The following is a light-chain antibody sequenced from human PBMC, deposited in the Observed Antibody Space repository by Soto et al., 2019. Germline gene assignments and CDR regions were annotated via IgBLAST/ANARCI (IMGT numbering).Light chain of an antibody. CDR3: SSFAGSSKVV. CDR1: SSDVGGYNF. J-gene: IGLJ2*01. V-gene: IGLV2-8*01. CDR2: EVS. Sequence: QSALTQPASASGSPGQSITISCTGTSSDVGGYNFVSWYQQHPGKAPKLMISEVSKRPSGVADRFSGSKSGNTASLTISGGQGEEEADYYCSSFAGSSKVVFGGGTKLTVL.